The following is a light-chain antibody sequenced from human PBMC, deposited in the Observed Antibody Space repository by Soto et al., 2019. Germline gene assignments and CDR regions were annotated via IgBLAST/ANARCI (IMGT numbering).Light chain of an antibody. CDR2: DND. V-gene: IGLV1-51*01. CDR3: GTWDSSLTVAV. CDR1: SSNIGNND. J-gene: IGLJ2*01. Sequence: QPVLTQPPSVSAAPGQKVSISCSGSSSNIGNNDVSWYQQLPGTAPKLLIYDNDKRPSGIPDRFSGSKSGTSATLGITGLQAGDEADYYCGTWDSSLTVAVFGGGTKLTVL.